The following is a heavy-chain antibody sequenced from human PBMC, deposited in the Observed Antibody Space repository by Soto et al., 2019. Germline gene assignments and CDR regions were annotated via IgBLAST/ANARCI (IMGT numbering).Heavy chain of an antibody. CDR3: AKESTVRTAREIDW. CDR1: GFTFSSYG. V-gene: IGHV3-30*18. J-gene: IGHJ4*02. Sequence: VQLVESGGGVVQPGRSLRLSCAASGFTFSSYGMHWVRQAPGKGLEWVAVISFDGNTKYYADSVKGRFTISRDNSKNTLYLQMNGLRVEDTAVYFCAKESTVRTAREIDWWGQGTLVTVSS. CDR2: ISFDGNTK. D-gene: IGHD4-17*01.